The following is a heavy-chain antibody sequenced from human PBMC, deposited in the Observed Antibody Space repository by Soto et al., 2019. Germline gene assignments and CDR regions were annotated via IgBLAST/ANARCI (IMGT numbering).Heavy chain of an antibody. CDR1: GYTFAIYV. V-gene: IGHV1-8*01. Sequence: ASVKVSCKASGYTFAIYVSNRGRLATGQGLEWMGWMNPNSGNTGYAQKFQGRVTMTRNTSISTAYMELSSLRSEDTAVYYCARSHAGLPRGNYWGQGTLVTVS. J-gene: IGHJ4*02. CDR3: ARSHAGLPRGNY. CDR2: MNPNSGNT. D-gene: IGHD1-26*01.